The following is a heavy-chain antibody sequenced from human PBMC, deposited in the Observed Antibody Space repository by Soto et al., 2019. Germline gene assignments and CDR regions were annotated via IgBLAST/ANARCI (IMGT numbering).Heavy chain of an antibody. V-gene: IGHV4-31*03. CDR1: GDPISNSNYY. CDR2: IYYTGST. D-gene: IGHD2-15*01. Sequence: QVQLQESGPGLVKASQTLSLTCNVSGDPISNSNYYWSWIRQHPGKGLEWIGYIYYTGSTYYNPSLKSRVSISVDTSKNQFSLRLNSVTAADTALYYCARDRYCTVGRCFSSAFDIWGQGTMVTVFS. CDR3: ARDRYCTVGRCFSSAFDI. J-gene: IGHJ3*02.